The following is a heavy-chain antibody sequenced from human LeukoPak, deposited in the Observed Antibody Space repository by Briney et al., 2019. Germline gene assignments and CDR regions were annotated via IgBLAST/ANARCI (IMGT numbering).Heavy chain of an antibody. J-gene: IGHJ4*02. CDR3: ARDLPEYSSSWFFDY. Sequence: GGSLRLSCAASGFTVSSNYMSWVRQAPGKGLEWVAVIWYDGSNKYYADSVKGRFTISRDNSKNTLYLQMNSLRAEDTAVYYCARDLPEYSSSWFFDYWGQGTLVTVSS. CDR1: GFTVSSNY. V-gene: IGHV3-33*08. D-gene: IGHD6-13*01. CDR2: IWYDGSNK.